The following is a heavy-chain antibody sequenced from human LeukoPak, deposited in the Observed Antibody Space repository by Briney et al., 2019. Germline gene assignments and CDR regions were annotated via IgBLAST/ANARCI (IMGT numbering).Heavy chain of an antibody. CDR1: GGSISSGDYY. J-gene: IGHJ4*02. CDR3: TRGEDTAMVTYYFDY. V-gene: IGHV4-30-4*01. Sequence: SQTLSLTCTVSGGSISSGDYYWSWIRQPPGKGLEWIGYIYYSGSTYYNPSLKSRVTISVDTSKNQFSLKLSSVTAADTAVYYCTRGEDTAMVTYYFDYWGQGTLVTVSS. D-gene: IGHD5-18*01. CDR2: IYYSGST.